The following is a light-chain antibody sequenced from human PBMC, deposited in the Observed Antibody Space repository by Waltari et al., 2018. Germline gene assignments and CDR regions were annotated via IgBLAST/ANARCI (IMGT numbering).Light chain of an antibody. J-gene: IGLJ3*02. V-gene: IGLV7-46*01. CDR3: LLFYSGARV. CDR2: ATS. CDR1: TGVATSVHY. Sequence: QAVVTQEPSLNVSPGGPVTLTCGSSTGVATSVHYPYWFQLKPGQAPTTLLYATSNKQSWTPARFSGSLLGGKAALTLSGAQPEDEAEYYCLLFYSGARVFGGGTKLTVL.